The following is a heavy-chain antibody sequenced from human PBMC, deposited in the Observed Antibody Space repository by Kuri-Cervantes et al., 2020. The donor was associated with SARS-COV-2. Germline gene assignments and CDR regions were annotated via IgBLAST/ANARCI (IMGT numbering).Heavy chain of an antibody. CDR3: AKDRSGSYYAAGAFDI. CDR1: GFTFSSYG. D-gene: IGHD1-26*01. CDR2: IWYDGSNK. Sequence: GGSLRLSCAASGFTFSSYGMHWVRQAPGKGLEWVAVIWYDGSNKYYADSVKGRFTISRDNSKNTLYLQMNSPRAEDTAVYYCAKDRSGSYYAAGAFDIWGQGTMVTVSS. J-gene: IGHJ3*02. V-gene: IGHV3-30*02.